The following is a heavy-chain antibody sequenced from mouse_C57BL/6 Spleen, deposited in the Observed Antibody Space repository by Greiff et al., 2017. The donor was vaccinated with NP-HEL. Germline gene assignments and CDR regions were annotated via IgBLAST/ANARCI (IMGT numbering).Heavy chain of an antibody. Sequence: VKLQQPGAELVKPGASVKMSCKASGYTFTSYWITWVKQRPGQGLEWIGDIYPGSGSTNYNEKFKSKATLTVDTSSSTAYMQLSSLTSEDSAVYYCARWVTTVVPLDYWGQGTTLTVSS. J-gene: IGHJ2*01. CDR2: IYPGSGST. CDR1: GYTFTSYW. D-gene: IGHD1-1*01. CDR3: ARWVTTVVPLDY. V-gene: IGHV1-55*01.